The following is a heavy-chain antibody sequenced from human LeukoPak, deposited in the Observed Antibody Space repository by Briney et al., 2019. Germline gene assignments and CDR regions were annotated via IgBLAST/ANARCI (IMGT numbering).Heavy chain of an antibody. CDR1: GGSFSGYY. D-gene: IGHD3-22*01. Sequence: SETLSLTCAVYGGSFSGYYWSWIRQPPGKGLEWIGEINHSGSTNYNPSLKSRVTISVDTSKNQFSLKLSSVTAADTAVYYCARSAGYYDSSAYGDYWGQGTLVTVSS. CDR3: ARSAGYYDSSAYGDY. J-gene: IGHJ4*02. V-gene: IGHV4-34*01. CDR2: INHSGST.